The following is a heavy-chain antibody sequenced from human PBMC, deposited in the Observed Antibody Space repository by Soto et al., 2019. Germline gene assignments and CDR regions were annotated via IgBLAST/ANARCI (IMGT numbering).Heavy chain of an antibody. Sequence: SETLSLTCAVSGDSISNSRWWTWVRQPPGKGLEWIGDIFHSGDTNYNPSLKSRVFISVDKSQNQFSLKVSSVTAADTAVYYCAFSTGWYRHDVWGQGTLVTVSS. V-gene: IGHV4-4*02. J-gene: IGHJ3*01. D-gene: IGHD6-19*01. CDR1: GDSISNSRW. CDR3: AFSTGWYRHDV. CDR2: IFHSGDT.